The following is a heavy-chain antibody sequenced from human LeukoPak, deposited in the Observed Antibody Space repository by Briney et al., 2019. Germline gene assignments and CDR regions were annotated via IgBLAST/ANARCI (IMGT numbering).Heavy chain of an antibody. CDR2: IIPIFGTA. J-gene: IGHJ4*02. Sequence: ASVKISCKASGGTFSSYAISWVRQAPGQGLEWMGGIIPIFGTANYAQKFQGRVTITADKSTSTAYMELSSLRSEDTAVYYCARAGMFTVTPKLLIDYWGQGTLVTVSS. CDR1: GGTFSSYA. CDR3: ARAGMFTVTPKLLIDY. V-gene: IGHV1-69*06. D-gene: IGHD4-11*01.